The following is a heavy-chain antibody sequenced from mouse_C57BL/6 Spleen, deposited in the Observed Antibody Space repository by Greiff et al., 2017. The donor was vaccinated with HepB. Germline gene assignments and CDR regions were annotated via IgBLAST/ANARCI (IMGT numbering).Heavy chain of an antibody. CDR3: ARSYDYDGAAWFAY. D-gene: IGHD2-4*01. CDR2: ISYSGST. J-gene: IGHJ3*01. V-gene: IGHV3-1*01. CDR1: GYSITSGYD. Sequence: EVHLVESGPGMVKPSQSLSLTCTVTGYSITSGYDWHWIRHFPGNKLEWMGYISYSGSTNYNPSLKSRISITHDTSKNHFFLKLNSVTTEDTATYYCARSYDYDGAAWFAYWGQGTLVTVSA.